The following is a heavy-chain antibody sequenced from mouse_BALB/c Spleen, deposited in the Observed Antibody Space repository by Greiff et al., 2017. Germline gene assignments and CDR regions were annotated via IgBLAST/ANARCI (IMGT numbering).Heavy chain of an antibody. CDR3: ARVSFDY. Sequence: VKLQQPGAELVKPGASVKLSCKASGYTFTSYWMHWVKQRPGQGLEWIGEIDPSDSYTNYNQKFKGKATLTVDKSSSTAYMQLSSLTSEDSAVYYCARVSFDYWGQGTTLTVSS. CDR2: IDPSDSYT. J-gene: IGHJ2*01. CDR1: GYTFTSYW. V-gene: IGHV1-69*02.